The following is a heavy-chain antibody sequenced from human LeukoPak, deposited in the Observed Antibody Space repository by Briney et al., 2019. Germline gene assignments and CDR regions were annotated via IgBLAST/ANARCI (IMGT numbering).Heavy chain of an antibody. D-gene: IGHD3-9*01. J-gene: IGHJ4*02. Sequence: SETLSLTCTVSGGSISSGGYYWRWSRQHPGKGLEWIGYIYYSGSTYYNPSLKSLVTISVDTSKNQFSLKLSSVTAAATAVYYCAREIRYGDSDYWGQGTLVTVSS. CDR3: AREIRYGDSDY. V-gene: IGHV4-31*01. CDR2: IYYSGST. CDR1: GGSISSGGYY.